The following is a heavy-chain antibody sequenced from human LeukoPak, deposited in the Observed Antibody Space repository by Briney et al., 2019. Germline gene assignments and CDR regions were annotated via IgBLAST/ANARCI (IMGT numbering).Heavy chain of an antibody. D-gene: IGHD3-3*01. CDR2: INPNSGGT. CDR3: ARYGPHITIFGVVNGWFDP. Sequence: ASVKVSCKASGYTFTGYYMHWVRQAPGQGLEWMGRINPNSGGTNYAQKFQGRVTMTRDTSISTAYVELSRLRSDDTAVYYCARYGPHITIFGVVNGWFDPWGQGTLVTVSS. V-gene: IGHV1-2*06. CDR1: GYTFTGYY. J-gene: IGHJ5*02.